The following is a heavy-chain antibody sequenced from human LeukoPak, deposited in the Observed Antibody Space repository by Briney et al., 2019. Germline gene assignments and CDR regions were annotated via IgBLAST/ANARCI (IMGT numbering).Heavy chain of an antibody. CDR2: MNPNSGNT. CDR1: GYTFSSYD. J-gene: IGHJ5*02. Sequence: ASVRVSCKAFGYTFSSYDINWVRQATGQGLEWMGWMNPNSGNTGYAQKFQGRVTMTRNTSISTAYMELSSLRSEDTAVYYCARRNYGSPRWFDPWGQGTLVTVPS. D-gene: IGHD3-10*01. CDR3: ARRNYGSPRWFDP. V-gene: IGHV1-8*01.